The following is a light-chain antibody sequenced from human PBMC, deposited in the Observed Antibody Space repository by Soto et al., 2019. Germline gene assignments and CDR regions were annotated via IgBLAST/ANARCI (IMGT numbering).Light chain of an antibody. Sequence: EVVMTQSPATLSVSPGESATFSCRASQTVSSNVAWYQQRPGQAPRLLIDGAFTRATGVPARFSGSRSGTEFTLTISSPQSEDFALYYCQQHNNWPYTFGQGTKLEIK. CDR2: GAF. CDR1: QTVSSN. V-gene: IGKV3-15*01. J-gene: IGKJ2*01. CDR3: QQHNNWPYT.